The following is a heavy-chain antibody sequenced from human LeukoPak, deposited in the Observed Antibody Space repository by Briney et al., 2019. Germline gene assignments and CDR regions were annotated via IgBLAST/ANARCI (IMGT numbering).Heavy chain of an antibody. D-gene: IGHD2-21*02. V-gene: IGHV4-34*01. CDR3: ARVARVVVTAKFDY. CDR1: GGSFSGYY. Sequence: SETLSLTCAVYGGSFSGYYWSWIRQPPGKGLEWIGEINHSGSTNYSPSLKSRVTISVDTSKNQFSLKLSSVTAADTAVYYCARVARVVVTAKFDYWGQGTLVTVSS. J-gene: IGHJ4*02. CDR2: INHSGST.